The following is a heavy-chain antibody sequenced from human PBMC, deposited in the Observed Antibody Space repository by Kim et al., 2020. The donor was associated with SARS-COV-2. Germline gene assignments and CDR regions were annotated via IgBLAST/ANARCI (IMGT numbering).Heavy chain of an antibody. V-gene: IGHV3-48*02. Sequence: GGSLRLSCAASGFTFSSYSMNWVRQAPGKGLEWVSYISSSSSTIYYADSVKGRFTISRDNAKNSLYLQMNSLRDEDTAVYYCARDLYYDILTGYPAPIAAAGHGWDYWGQGTLVTVAS. CDR1: GFTFSSYS. CDR2: ISSSSSTI. J-gene: IGHJ4*02. CDR3: ARDLYYDILTGYPAPIAAAGHGWDY. D-gene: IGHD3-9*01.